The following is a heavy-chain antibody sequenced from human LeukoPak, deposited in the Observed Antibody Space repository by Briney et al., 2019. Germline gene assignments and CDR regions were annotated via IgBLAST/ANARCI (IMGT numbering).Heavy chain of an antibody. V-gene: IGHV7-4-1*02. Sequence: ASVKVSCKASGYTFTTYGMNWVRQAPGQGLEWMGWINTNTGNPTYAQGFTGRFVFSLDTSVSTAYLQISSLKAEDTAVYYCARDHRRRGYSGYDYFDIWGQGTMVTVSS. J-gene: IGHJ3*02. D-gene: IGHD5-12*01. CDR3: ARDHRRRGYSGYDYFDI. CDR2: INTNTGNP. CDR1: GYTFTTYG.